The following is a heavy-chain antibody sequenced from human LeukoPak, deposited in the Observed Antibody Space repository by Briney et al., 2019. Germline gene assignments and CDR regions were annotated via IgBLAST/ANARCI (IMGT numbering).Heavy chain of an antibody. Sequence: GGSLRLSCAASGFTFSRNGMHWVRQAPGKGLEWVAFIRSDGSNQFYVDSVKGRFTISRDNSKNTLYLQMDSLRAEDTAVYYCARSGSTYYYYYYMDVWGKGTTVTVSS. V-gene: IGHV3-30*02. J-gene: IGHJ6*03. CDR3: ARSGSTYYYYYYMDV. CDR1: GFTFSRNG. D-gene: IGHD3-10*01. CDR2: IRSDGSNQ.